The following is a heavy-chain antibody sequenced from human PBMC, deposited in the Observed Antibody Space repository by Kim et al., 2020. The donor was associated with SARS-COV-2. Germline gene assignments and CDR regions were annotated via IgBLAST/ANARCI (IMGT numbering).Heavy chain of an antibody. V-gene: IGHV3-15*01. CDR1: GFTFSNAW. CDR2: IKSKTDGGTT. Sequence: GGSLRLSCAASGFTFSNAWMSWVRQAPGKGLEWVGRIKSKTDGGTTDYAAPVKGRFTISRDDSKNTLYLQMNSLKTEDTAVYYCTTDSGYDYVVFDYWAQAPLVTVSS. J-gene: IGHJ4*02. CDR3: TTDSGYDYVVFDY. D-gene: IGHD5-12*01.